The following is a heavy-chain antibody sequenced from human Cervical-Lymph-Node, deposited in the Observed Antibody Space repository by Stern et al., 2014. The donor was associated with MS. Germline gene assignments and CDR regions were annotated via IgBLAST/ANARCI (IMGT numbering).Heavy chain of an antibody. D-gene: IGHD2-21*01. J-gene: IGHJ3*01. CDR3: ARGGVIYTQDRNGFDV. CDR1: GGSISSGGSS. V-gene: IGHV4-30-2*01. CDR2: IYHSGST. Sequence: QLVESGSGQAKPSQTLSLTCAVSGGSISSGGSSWNWIRQPPGKGLEWIGFIYHSGSTYYNPSLKGRVFISVDTSKNQLSLNLRSVTAADTAVYYCARGGVIYTQDRNGFDVWGQGTMVTVSS.